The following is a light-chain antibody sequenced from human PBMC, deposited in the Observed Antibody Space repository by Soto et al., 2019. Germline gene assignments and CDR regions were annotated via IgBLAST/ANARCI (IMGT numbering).Light chain of an antibody. CDR3: QQSYNSPLT. CDR1: QNIGSY. Sequence: DIQMTQSPSSLSASVGDRVTVSCRASQNIGSYLNWYQQKSGKAPKVLISDASTLQSGVPSRFSGSGSGTDFTLTISSLQPEDSAIYNCQQSYNSPLTFGGRTKVDIK. V-gene: IGKV1-39*01. J-gene: IGKJ4*01. CDR2: DAS.